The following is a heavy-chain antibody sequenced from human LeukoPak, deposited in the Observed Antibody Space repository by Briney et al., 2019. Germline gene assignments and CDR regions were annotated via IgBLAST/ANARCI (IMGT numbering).Heavy chain of an antibody. CDR3: ARDARITMVRGVIIYYFDY. CDR2: INPSGGST. CDR1: GYTFTGYY. D-gene: IGHD3-10*01. Sequence: ASVKVSCKASGYTFTGYYMHWVRQAPGQGLEWMGIINPSGGSTSYAQKFQGRVTMTRDTSTSTVYMELSSLRSEDTAVYYCARDARITMVRGVIIYYFDYWGQGTLVTVSS. J-gene: IGHJ4*02. V-gene: IGHV1-46*01.